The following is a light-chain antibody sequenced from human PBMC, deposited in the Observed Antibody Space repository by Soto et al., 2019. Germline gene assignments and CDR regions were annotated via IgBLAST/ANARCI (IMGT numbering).Light chain of an antibody. CDR2: AAS. V-gene: IGKV1-39*01. J-gene: IGKJ1*01. CDR1: QSISSY. CDR3: QQSYNTPWT. Sequence: DIKMTQSPSSLSAYVGDRVTITCRASQSISSYLNWYQQKPGKAPEFLIYAASSLQSGVPSRFSGSGSGTDFTLTISSLQPEDFATYYCQQSYNTPWTFGQRSKVDIK.